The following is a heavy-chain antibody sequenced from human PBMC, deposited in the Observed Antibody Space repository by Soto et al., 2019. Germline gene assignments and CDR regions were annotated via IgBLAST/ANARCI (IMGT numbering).Heavy chain of an antibody. CDR2: IYPGDSDT. CDR3: AKSAGALRYYYYGMAV. J-gene: IGHJ6*02. D-gene: IGHD7-27*01. Sequence: PGESLKISCNGSGYSFTSYWIGWVRQMPGKGLEWMGIIYPGDSDTRYRPSFQGQVTISADKSSSTAYLQWSSLKASDTDMYYCAKSAGALRYYYYGMAVWGQGTTVTVSS. V-gene: IGHV5-51*01. CDR1: GYSFTSYW.